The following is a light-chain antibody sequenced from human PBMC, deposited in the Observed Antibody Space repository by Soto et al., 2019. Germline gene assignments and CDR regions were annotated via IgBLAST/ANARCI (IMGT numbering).Light chain of an antibody. Sequence: EIVMTQSPATLSVSPGERATLSYRASQSVSSSYLGWYQQKPGQAPRLLMYAASSMATGVPERFSGSGSGTDFTLTISRLQPEDFAVYFCQQYVSSPWTFGQGTKVDIK. V-gene: IGKV3-20*01. CDR3: QQYVSSPWT. CDR1: QSVSSSY. J-gene: IGKJ1*01. CDR2: AAS.